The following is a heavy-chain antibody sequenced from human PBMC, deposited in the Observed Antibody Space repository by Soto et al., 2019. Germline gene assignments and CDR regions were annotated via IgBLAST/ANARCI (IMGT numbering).Heavy chain of an antibody. V-gene: IGHV3-33*01. Sequence: GGSLRLSCAASGFTFSGYTIHWVRQAPSKGLEWLALIWFDGSNKYYADSVKGRFTISRDNAKNTLYLQMNSLRAEDTAVYYCARDNGWFDPWGQGTLVTVSS. D-gene: IGHD2-8*01. CDR1: GFTFSGYT. CDR3: ARDNGWFDP. CDR2: IWFDGSNK. J-gene: IGHJ5*02.